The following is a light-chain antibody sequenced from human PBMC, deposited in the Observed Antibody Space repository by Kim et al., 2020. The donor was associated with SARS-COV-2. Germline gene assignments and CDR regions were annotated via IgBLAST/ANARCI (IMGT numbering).Light chain of an antibody. CDR3: MQALQTPLT. J-gene: IGKJ4*01. CDR2: LGS. Sequence: PASICCRSSQSLLHSNGYNYLDWYLQKPGQSPQLLIYLGSNRASGVPDRFSGSGSGTDFTLKISRVEAEDVGVYYCMQALQTPLTFGGGTKVDIK. V-gene: IGKV2-28*01. CDR1: QSLLHSNGYNY.